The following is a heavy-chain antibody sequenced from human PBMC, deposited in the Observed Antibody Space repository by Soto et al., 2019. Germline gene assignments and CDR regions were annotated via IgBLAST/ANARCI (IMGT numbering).Heavy chain of an antibody. CDR1: GYTFAYNG. V-gene: IGHV1-18*01. CDR3: ARDQMVIQYVAGRYYFAL. D-gene: IGHD6-19*01. J-gene: IGHJ4*02. CDR2: INTYNGNT. Sequence: QIQLVQSGAEVTKPGASVKVSCKASGYTFAYNGISWVRQAPGQGLEWMGWINTYNGNTNYAQNFEGRVAMTTEKSTSTAYWELRSLRPDDAAVYYCARDQMVIQYVAGRYYFALWGQGTLVTVSS.